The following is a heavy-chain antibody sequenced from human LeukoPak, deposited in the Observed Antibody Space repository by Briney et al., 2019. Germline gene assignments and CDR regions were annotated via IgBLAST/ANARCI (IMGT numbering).Heavy chain of an antibody. CDR3: ARDESDFWSGYSSN. CDR2: INPNSGGT. J-gene: IGHJ4*02. D-gene: IGHD3-3*01. V-gene: IGHV1-2*02. CDR1: GYTFTGYY. Sequence: ASVKVSCKASGYTFTGYYMHWVRQAPGQGLEWMGWINPNSGGTKYAQKFQGRVTMTRDTSISTAYMELSRLRSDDTAVYYCARDESDFWSGYSSNWGQGTLVTVSS.